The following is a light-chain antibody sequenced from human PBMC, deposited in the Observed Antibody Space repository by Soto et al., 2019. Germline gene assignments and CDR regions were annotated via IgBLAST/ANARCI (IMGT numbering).Light chain of an antibody. V-gene: IGKV3-11*01. CDR1: QSVGSY. Sequence: EIVLTQSPATLSLSPGEGATLSCRASQSVGSYLAWYQQKLGQAPRLLIYDASKRATGIPARFSGSGSGTDFTLTISRLEPEDFAVYYCQQYGSSSRTFGQGTKVDIK. CDR2: DAS. CDR3: QQYGSSSRT. J-gene: IGKJ1*01.